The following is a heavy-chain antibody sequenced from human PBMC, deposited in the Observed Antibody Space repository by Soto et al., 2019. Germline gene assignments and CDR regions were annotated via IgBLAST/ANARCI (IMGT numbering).Heavy chain of an antibody. CDR2: INPSSGSA. CDR1: GYTFTNYY. CDR3: ARDLGGWPDY. Sequence: ASVKVSCKASGYTFTNYYIHWVRQAPGQGLEWMGIINPSSGSASYTPKFQGRVTITRDTSASTAYMELSSLRSEDTAVYYCARDLGGWPDYWGQGTLVTV. V-gene: IGHV1-46*01. J-gene: IGHJ4*02. D-gene: IGHD2-15*01.